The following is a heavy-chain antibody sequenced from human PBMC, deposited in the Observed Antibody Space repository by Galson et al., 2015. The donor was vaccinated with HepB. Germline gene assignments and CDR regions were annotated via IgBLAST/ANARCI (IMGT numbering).Heavy chain of an antibody. V-gene: IGHV3-7*03. D-gene: IGHD2-2*01. CDR3: ARTGFCSATDCSQAGWYFDL. CDR2: INKDGGGK. CDR1: GFTFSGYW. Sequence: SLRLSCAASGFTFSGYWMSWVRQVPGKGLEWVANINKDGGGKYYVDSVKGRFTISRDNAKDSLFLQMNSLRPEDTAVYYCARTGFCSATDCSQAGWYFDLWGRGTLVTVSS. J-gene: IGHJ2*01.